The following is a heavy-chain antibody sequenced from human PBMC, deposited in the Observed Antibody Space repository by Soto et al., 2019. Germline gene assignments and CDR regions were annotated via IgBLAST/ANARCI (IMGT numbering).Heavy chain of an antibody. CDR1: GFTFSSYS. CDR2: ISSSSTI. D-gene: IGHD2-2*01. V-gene: IGHV3-48*01. CDR3: ASLQEYCSSTSCYELDY. Sequence: PGGSLRLSCAASGFTFSSYSMNWVRQAPGKGLEWVSYISSSSTIYYADSVKGRFTISRDNAKNSLYLQMNSLRAEDTAVYYCASLQEYCSSTSCYELDYWVQGTLVTVSS. J-gene: IGHJ4*02.